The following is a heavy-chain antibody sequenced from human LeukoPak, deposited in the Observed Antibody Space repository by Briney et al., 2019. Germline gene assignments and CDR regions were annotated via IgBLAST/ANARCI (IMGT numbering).Heavy chain of an antibody. D-gene: IGHD3-22*01. CDR3: AKYYYDSTGYGWVVY. J-gene: IGHJ4*02. CDR2: IRYDGSNK. CDR1: GFTFSSYG. Sequence: GGSLRLSCSACGFTFSSYGTHWVRQAPGKGLEWLALIRYDGSNKYYADSVKGRFTISRDNSKNTLYLQMNSLRAEDTAVYYCAKYYYDSTGYGWVVYWGQRTLVTVSS. V-gene: IGHV3-30*02.